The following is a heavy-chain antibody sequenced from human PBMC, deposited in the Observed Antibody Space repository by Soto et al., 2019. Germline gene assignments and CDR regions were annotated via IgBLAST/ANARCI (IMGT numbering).Heavy chain of an antibody. D-gene: IGHD3-22*01. Sequence: SETLSLTCAVSGYSISSGYYWGWIRQPPGKGMEWIGSIYHSGSTYYNPSLKSRVTISVDTSKNQFYLMLSSVTAADTAVYYCAKARLAYDSSGDYFDYWGQGTLVTVS. CDR1: GYSISSGYY. CDR2: IYHSGST. CDR3: AKARLAYDSSGDYFDY. J-gene: IGHJ4*02. V-gene: IGHV4-38-2*01.